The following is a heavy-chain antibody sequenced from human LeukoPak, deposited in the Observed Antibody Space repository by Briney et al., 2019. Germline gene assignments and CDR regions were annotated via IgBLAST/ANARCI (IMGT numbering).Heavy chain of an antibody. Sequence: GGSLRLSCAASGFTFSSYWMHWVRQAPGKGLVWVSRINSDGSSTSYADSVKGRFTISRDNAKNTLYLQMNSLRAEDTAVYYCARGFLGSGYYGSGSYSWFDPWGQGTLVTVSS. CDR3: ARGFLGSGYYGSGSYSWFDP. CDR2: INSDGSST. J-gene: IGHJ5*02. V-gene: IGHV3-74*01. CDR1: GFTFSSYW. D-gene: IGHD3-10*01.